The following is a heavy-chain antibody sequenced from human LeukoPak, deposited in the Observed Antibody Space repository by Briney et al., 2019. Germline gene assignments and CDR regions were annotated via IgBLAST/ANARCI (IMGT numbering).Heavy chain of an antibody. Sequence: KPSETLSLTCTVSGGSISTYYWSWIRQPPGKGLEWIGYIYYSGSANYNPSLKSRVTISVDTAKNQFPLKLSSVTAADTAVYYCARSYGSGNYFDYWGQGTLVTVSS. CDR1: GGSISTYY. CDR2: IYYSGSA. D-gene: IGHD3-10*01. J-gene: IGHJ4*02. V-gene: IGHV4-59*01. CDR3: ARSYGSGNYFDY.